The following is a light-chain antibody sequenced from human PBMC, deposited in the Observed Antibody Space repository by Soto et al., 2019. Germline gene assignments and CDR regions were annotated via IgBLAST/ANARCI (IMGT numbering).Light chain of an antibody. CDR3: QQRFT. J-gene: IGKJ5*01. CDR2: DVS. Sequence: DIVLTQSPGTLSLSPGERATLSCRASQSVSSYLAWYQQKPGQAPRLLIYDVSNRATGIPARFSGSGSGTDFTLTISSLEPEDFAVYYCQQRFTFGQGTRLEIK. V-gene: IGKV3-11*01. CDR1: QSVSSY.